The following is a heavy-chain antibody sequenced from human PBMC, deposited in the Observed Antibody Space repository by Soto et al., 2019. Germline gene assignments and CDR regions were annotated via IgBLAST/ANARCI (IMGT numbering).Heavy chain of an antibody. CDR2: TYYRSKWYY. Sequence: SQTLSLTCVMTGDSVSSNSAGLGWGIRSPSRGLEWLGRTYYRSKWYYEYAVSVRGRITINPDTSKNQYSLQLNSVTPEDTAVYFCARGEQYSGRIFDYWGQGTLVTVS. V-gene: IGHV6-1*01. D-gene: IGHD1-26*01. CDR1: GDSVSSNSAG. J-gene: IGHJ4*01. CDR3: ARGEQYSGRIFDY.